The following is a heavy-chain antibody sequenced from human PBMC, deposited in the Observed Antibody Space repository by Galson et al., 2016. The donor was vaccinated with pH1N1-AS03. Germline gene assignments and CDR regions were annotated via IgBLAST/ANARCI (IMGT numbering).Heavy chain of an antibody. CDR3: ARRVCLTGVECFYGHFDL. V-gene: IGHV4-59*08. CDR1: GDSIGRND. J-gene: IGHJ2*01. CDR2: VYYSGQT. D-gene: IGHD3-9*01. Sequence: LSLTCSVSGDSIGRNDWNWIRLTPGKGLEWIGYVYYSGQTDYSPSLKGRVSISADTSTNQVSLELTSLTAADTAIYCCARRVCLTGVECFYGHFDLWGRGTTATVAS.